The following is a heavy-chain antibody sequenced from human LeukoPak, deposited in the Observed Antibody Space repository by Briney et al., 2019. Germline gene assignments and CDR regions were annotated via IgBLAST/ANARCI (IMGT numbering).Heavy chain of an antibody. V-gene: IGHV5-51*01. D-gene: IGHD3-10*01. Sequence: GESLKISCKGSGYSFSSYWIGWVRQTPGKGLEWMGIINPGDSDTRYSPSFQGQVTISADKSTSTAYLQWDSLKASDTAIYYCATYAGTSSKYFQHWGQGTLVTVSS. CDR2: INPGDSDT. CDR1: GYSFSSYW. J-gene: IGHJ1*01. CDR3: ATYAGTSSKYFQH.